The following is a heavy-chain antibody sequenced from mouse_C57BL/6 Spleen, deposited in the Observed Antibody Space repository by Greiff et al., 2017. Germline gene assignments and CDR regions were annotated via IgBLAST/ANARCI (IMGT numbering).Heavy chain of an antibody. CDR1: GYAFSSSW. V-gene: IGHV1-82*01. J-gene: IGHJ2*01. D-gene: IGHD4-1*01. CDR3: ARGNWGNFDY. CDR2: IYPGDGDT. Sequence: VQLQESGPELVKPGASVKISCKASGYAFSSSWMNWVKQRPGKGLEWIGRIYPGDGDTNYNGKFKGKATLTADKSSSTAYRQLSSLTSEDSAVYFCARGNWGNFDYWGQGTTLTVSS.